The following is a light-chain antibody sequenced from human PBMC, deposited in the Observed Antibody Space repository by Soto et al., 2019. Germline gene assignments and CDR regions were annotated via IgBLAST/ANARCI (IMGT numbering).Light chain of an antibody. CDR1: QSISNY. V-gene: IGKV1-39*01. J-gene: IGKJ2*01. CDR2: IAS. CDR3: QQSYSTPYT. Sequence: DIHITQSPSSLSASVGDRVTITCRASQSISNYLNWYQQKPGKAPNLLIYIASNLHSGVPSRLSGSGSGTDFTLTISSLQPEDFANYYCQQSYSTPYTFGQGTKVDIK.